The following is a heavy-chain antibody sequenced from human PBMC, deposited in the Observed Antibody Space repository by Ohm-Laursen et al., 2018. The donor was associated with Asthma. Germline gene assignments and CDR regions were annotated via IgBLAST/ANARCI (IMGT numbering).Heavy chain of an antibody. V-gene: IGHV1-69*13. CDR1: GGTFSSYA. CDR3: ARSYYDSSGYYDAFDI. Sequence: SVKVSCKSSGGTFSSYAISWVRQAPGQGLEWMGGIIPIFGTANYAQKFQDRATITADESTSTAYMELSSLRSEDTAVYYCARSYYDSSGYYDAFDIWGQGTMVTVSS. D-gene: IGHD3-22*01. CDR2: IIPIFGTA. J-gene: IGHJ3*02.